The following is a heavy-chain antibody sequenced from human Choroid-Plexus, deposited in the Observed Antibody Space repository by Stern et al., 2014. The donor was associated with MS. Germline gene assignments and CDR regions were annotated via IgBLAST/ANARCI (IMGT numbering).Heavy chain of an antibody. CDR1: GYSFTGYY. CDR3: ARQYCSGGRCHSSAYNYNGMDV. CDR2: IDSYSGGA. D-gene: IGHD2-15*01. J-gene: IGHJ6*02. Sequence: QVQLVQSGAEVKKPGASVKVSCKASGYSFTGYYIHWVRRAPGQGLEWMGRIDSYSGGANYAQKVQGGLALTRDTSISTAYMELNSLRSADTAIYYCARQYCSGGRCHSSAYNYNGMDVWGQGTTVTVSS. V-gene: IGHV1-2*06.